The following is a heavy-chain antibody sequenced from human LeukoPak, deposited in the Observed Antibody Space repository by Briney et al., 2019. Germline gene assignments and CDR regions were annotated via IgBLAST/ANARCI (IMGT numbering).Heavy chain of an antibody. J-gene: IGHJ4*02. CDR1: GGAFSGYH. CDR2: ANHRGMT. D-gene: IGHD5/OR15-5a*01. V-gene: IGHV4-34*01. Sequence: SETLSLTCAVYGGAFSGYHWNRIRQAPGKGLEWIGEANHRGMTNYNPSLKSRVIISADTSKNQFSLKLDSVTAADTAIYYCARDPTSEISVPHYFDDWGQGTLVTVSS. CDR3: ARDPTSEISVPHYFDD.